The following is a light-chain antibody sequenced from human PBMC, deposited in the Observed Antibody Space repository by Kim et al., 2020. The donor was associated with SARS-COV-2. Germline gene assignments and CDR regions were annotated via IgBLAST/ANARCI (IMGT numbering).Light chain of an antibody. CDR2: ATS. J-gene: IGKJ2*01. CDR3: QQTNNFPYT. Sequence: IQLTQSPSSLSASVGDRVTITCRASQDISSNLAWYQQKPGKAPKLLIYATSTLQTGVPARFSGSGSGTDFTLTISSLQPEDFATYSCQQTNNFPYTFGQGTKLEIK. CDR1: QDISSN. V-gene: IGKV1-9*01.